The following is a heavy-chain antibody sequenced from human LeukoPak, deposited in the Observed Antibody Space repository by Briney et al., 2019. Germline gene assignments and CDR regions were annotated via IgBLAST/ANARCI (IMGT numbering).Heavy chain of an antibody. J-gene: IGHJ4*02. D-gene: IGHD3-9*01. CDR3: AREGYYDILTGYYRSDHFDY. CDR1: GGTFSSYA. V-gene: IGHV1-69*05. CDR2: IIPIFGTA. Sequence: ASVKVSCKVSGGTFSSYAISWVRQAPGQGLEWMGGIIPIFGTANYAQKFQGRVTITTDESTSTAYMELSSLRSEDTAVYYCAREGYYDILTGYYRSDHFDYWGQGTLVTVSS.